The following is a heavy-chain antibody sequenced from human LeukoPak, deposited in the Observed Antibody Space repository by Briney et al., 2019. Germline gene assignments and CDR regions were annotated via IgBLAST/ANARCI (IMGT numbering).Heavy chain of an antibody. CDR3: ARDNGVWVTIFGVVTPDYYYYGMDV. CDR2: ISAYNGNT. V-gene: IGHV1-18*04. CDR1: GYTFTSYY. D-gene: IGHD3-3*01. Sequence: ASVKVSCTASGYTFTSYYMHWVRQAPGQGLEWMGWISAYNGNTNYAQKLQGRVTMTTDTSTSTAYMELRSLRSDDTAVYYCARDNGVWVTIFGVVTPDYYYYGMDVWGQGTTVTVSS. J-gene: IGHJ6*02.